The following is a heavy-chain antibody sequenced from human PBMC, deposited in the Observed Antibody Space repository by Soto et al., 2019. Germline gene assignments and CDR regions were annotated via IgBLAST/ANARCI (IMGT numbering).Heavy chain of an antibody. J-gene: IGHJ6*02. CDR3: ARVDSSSFDYGMAV. V-gene: IGHV3-33*01. CDR1: GFTFSSYG. D-gene: IGHD6-6*01. Sequence: PGGSLRLSCAASGFTFSSYGMHWVRQAPGKGLEWVAVIWYDGSNKYYADSVKGRFTISRDNSKNTLYLQMNSLRAEDTAVYYCARVDSSSFDYGMAVWGQGTTVTVSS. CDR2: IWYDGSNK.